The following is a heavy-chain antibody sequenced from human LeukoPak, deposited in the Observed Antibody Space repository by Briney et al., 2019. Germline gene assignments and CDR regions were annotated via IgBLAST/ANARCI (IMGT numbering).Heavy chain of an antibody. V-gene: IGHV3-21*01. J-gene: IGHJ3*02. CDR2: TSSGSGYI. CDR3: ARGSQAQQRIDPFDI. D-gene: IGHD6-13*01. Sequence: PGGSLRLSCAASGFSFSTYNMNWVRQAPGKGLEWVSSTSSGSGYIYYAESVKGRFTISRDNAKNSLYLQMNSLRAEDAAVYYCARGSQAQQRIDPFDIWGQGTMVTVSS. CDR1: GFSFSTYN.